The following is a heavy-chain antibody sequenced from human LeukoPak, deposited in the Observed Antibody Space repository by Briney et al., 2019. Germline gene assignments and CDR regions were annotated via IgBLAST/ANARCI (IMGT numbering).Heavy chain of an antibody. CDR3: ASYGMDV. J-gene: IGHJ6*02. V-gene: IGHV3-30-3*01. CDR1: GFTFSNYA. CDR2: ISSDGNDK. Sequence: GGSLRLPCAASGFTFSNYAMHWVRQAPGKGLEWVALISSDGNDKYYADSVKGRFIISRDNSKNTLYLQMNSLRAEDTAVYYCASYGMDVWGQGTTVTVSS.